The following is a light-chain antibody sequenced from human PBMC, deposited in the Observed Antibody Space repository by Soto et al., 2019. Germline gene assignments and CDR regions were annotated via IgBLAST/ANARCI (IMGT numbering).Light chain of an antibody. J-gene: IGKJ4*01. CDR1: QDISSY. V-gene: IGKV1-9*01. CDR2: DAS. Sequence: DIQLTQSPSFLSASVGDRVTITCRASQDISSYLAWYQQKPGKAPKLLIYDASTLQSGVPSRFRGSGSGTEFTLTISSLQPEDFATYPCQQLGSYPIGTLGAGTKGDIK. CDR3: QQLGSYPIGT.